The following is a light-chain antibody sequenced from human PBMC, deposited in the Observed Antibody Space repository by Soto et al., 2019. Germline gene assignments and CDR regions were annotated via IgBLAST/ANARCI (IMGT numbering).Light chain of an antibody. V-gene: IGKV2-28*01. J-gene: IGKJ2*01. CDR2: LGS. CDR3: MQALLTPYT. Sequence: DLVMTQSPLFLPVTPGEPASISCRSSQSLLHSNGYYYLDWYLQKPGQSPQVLIYLGSNRASGVPDRFSSSGSGTDFTLKISRVEAEDVGVYYCMQALLTPYTFGQGTKLEIK. CDR1: QSLLHSNGYYY.